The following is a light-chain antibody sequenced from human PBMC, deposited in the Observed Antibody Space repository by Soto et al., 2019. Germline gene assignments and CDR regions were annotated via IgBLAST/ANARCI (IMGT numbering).Light chain of an antibody. V-gene: IGKV4-1*01. CDR3: HQYLSPPLT. CDR2: WAS. J-gene: IGKJ4*01. CDR1: QSVLFSSNSKDF. Sequence: DIVLTQSPDSLAVSLGERATINCKSSQSVLFSSNSKDFIAWYQQKPGQSPRLLMYWASTRESGVPDRFSGSGSGTDFALTISRLQAEDVAVCYCHQYLSPPLTFGGGTKVVIK.